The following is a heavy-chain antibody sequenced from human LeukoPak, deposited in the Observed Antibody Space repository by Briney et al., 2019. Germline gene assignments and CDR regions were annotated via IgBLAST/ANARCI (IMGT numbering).Heavy chain of an antibody. CDR3: ARFPQYRIAADPFDY. J-gene: IGHJ4*02. D-gene: IGHD6-13*01. Sequence: SETLSLTCTVSGGSISSSAYHWGWLRQPPGKGLEWIGSMYYSGSTFYTPSLKSRVTISVDTSKNQFSLKLSSVTAADAAVYYCARFPQYRIAADPFDYRGQGTLVTVSS. CDR2: MYYSGST. V-gene: IGHV4-39*01. CDR1: GGSISSSAYH.